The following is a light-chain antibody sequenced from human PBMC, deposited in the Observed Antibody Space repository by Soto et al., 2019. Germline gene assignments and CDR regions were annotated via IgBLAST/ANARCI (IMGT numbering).Light chain of an antibody. CDR1: QDIRGA. CDR2: DVS. J-gene: IGKJ5*01. V-gene: IGKV1-13*02. CDR3: QQFNLYPIT. Sequence: AIQVTQSPSSLSASVGDRVTITCRASQDIRGALAWYQQKPGKAPKLLIYDVSTVQSGVPSRFSGRGSGTEFTLTITSLQPEDFATYYCQQFNLYPITFGQGTRLEIK.